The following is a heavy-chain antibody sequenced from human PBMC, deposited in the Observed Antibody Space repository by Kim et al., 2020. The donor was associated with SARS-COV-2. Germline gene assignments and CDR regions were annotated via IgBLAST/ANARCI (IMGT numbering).Heavy chain of an antibody. J-gene: IGHJ1*01. CDR2: LNNGGTSS. D-gene: IGHD1-1*01. CDR1: GVSVTTYS. V-gene: IGHV3-74*01. Sequence: GGSLRLSCTASGVSVTTYSMHWVRQVPGKGLQWVSRLNNGGTSSTYADFVKGRFAISRDNPKATLYLRMTSLRAEDTAVYFCARGGVTGSLLYYLGQGT. CDR3: ARGGVTGSLLYY.